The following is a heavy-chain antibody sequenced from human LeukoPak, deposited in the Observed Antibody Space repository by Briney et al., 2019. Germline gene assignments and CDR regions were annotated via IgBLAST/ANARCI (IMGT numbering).Heavy chain of an antibody. CDR1: GFTFSTYV. Sequence: GGSLRLSCSVSGFTFSTYVMHWVRQAPGKGLEYVSAISSNGDNTYYADSVKGRFTISRDNSKNTLYLQMSSRRADDTAVYYRVRGTGYWGQGTLVTVSS. V-gene: IGHV3-64D*06. J-gene: IGHJ4*02. CDR3: VRGTGY. CDR2: ISSNGDNT.